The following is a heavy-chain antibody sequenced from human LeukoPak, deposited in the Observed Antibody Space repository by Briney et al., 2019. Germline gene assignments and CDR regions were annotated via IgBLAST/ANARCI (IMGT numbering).Heavy chain of an antibody. CDR3: AREGFGSGTNLEVGYFDY. CDR1: GYTFTNYA. CDR2: INTGGDT. V-gene: IGHV1-3*04. J-gene: IGHJ4*02. Sequence: ASVRVSCKASGYTFTNYAMHWVRQAPGQRLEWMGLINTGGDTAYSQRFQGRVTIISDTSASTAYMDRSNLRSEDTAVYYCAREGFGSGTNLEVGYFDYWGQGSLVTVSS. D-gene: IGHD3-10*01.